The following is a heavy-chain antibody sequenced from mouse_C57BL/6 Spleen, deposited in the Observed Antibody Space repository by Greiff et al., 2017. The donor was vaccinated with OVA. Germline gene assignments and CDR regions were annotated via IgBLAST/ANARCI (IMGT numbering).Heavy chain of an antibody. CDR2: INPSNGGT. CDR3: AREVLLYAMDY. J-gene: IGHJ4*01. CDR1: GYTFTSYW. D-gene: IGHD2-14*01. V-gene: IGHV1-53*01. Sequence: VQLQQPGTELVKPGASVKLSCKASGYTFTSYWMHWVKQRPGQGLEWIGNINPSNGGTNYNEKFKSKATLTVDKSSSTAYMQLSSLTSEDSAGDYCAREVLLYAMDYWGQGTSVTVSS.